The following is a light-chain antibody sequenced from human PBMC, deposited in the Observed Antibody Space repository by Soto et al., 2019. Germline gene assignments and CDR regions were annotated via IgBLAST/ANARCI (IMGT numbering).Light chain of an antibody. CDR3: QQLNGYPIT. V-gene: IGKV1-9*01. CDR1: QGIGSN. Sequence: DIQLTQSPSFLSASVGDRVSITCRASQGIGSNLAWYQQKPGKAPKLLIYAASTLQSGDPSRFSGSGSGTEFTLTISSLQPEDFATYYCQQLNGYPITFGQGTRLEIK. J-gene: IGKJ5*01. CDR2: AAS.